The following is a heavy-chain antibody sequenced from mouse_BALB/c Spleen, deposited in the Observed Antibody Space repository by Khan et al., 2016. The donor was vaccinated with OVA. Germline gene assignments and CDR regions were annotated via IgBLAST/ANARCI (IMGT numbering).Heavy chain of an antibody. CDR1: GYSITSDYA. CDR2: IRYSGNT. V-gene: IGHV3-2*02. Sequence: EVQLLESGPGLVKPSQSLSLTCTVTGYSITSDYAWNWIRQFPGNKLEWMGFIRYSGNTNYNPSLKTRTSITRDTSKNQFFLQLNSVTTEDTARYYCARVYGGDFDYWGQGTTLTVSS. D-gene: IGHD1-1*01. CDR3: ARVYGGDFDY. J-gene: IGHJ2*01.